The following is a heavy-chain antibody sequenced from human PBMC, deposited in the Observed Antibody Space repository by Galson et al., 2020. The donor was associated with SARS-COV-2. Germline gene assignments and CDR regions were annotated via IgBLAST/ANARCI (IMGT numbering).Heavy chain of an antibody. CDR1: GDSVSSNSAA. CDR3: AGRVAAGGCLHS. CDR2: TYYRSQWST. J-gene: IGHJ3*02. V-gene: IGHV6-1*01. D-gene: IGHD6-13*01. Sequence: SQTLSLTRSISGDSVSSNSAAWNWIRHSPSRGLEWLGRTYYRSQWSTDYAVSVNSRITINPDTSKNQFSLQLNSVTPEDTAIYYCAGRVAAGGCLHSWGQGTMVIGSS.